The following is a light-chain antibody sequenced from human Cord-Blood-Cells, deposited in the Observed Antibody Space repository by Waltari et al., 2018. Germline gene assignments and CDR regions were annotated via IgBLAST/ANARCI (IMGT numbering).Light chain of an antibody. CDR3: SSYTSSSTLV. Sequence: QSALTQPASASGSPGQSITIPCTGTSSDVGGYNYVSWYQQHPGKAPKLMIYEVSNRPSGVSNRFSGSKSGNTASLTISGLQAEDEADYYCSSYTSSSTLVFGTGTKVTVL. CDR2: EVS. J-gene: IGLJ1*01. V-gene: IGLV2-14*01. CDR1: SSDVGGYNY.